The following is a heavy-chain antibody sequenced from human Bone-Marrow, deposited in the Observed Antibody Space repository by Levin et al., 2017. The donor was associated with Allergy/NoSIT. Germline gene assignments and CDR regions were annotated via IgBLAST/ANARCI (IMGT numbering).Heavy chain of an antibody. Sequence: SVKVSCATSGDSFSRFAISWVRQAPGQGLEWMGVFTPVSGSAIYAQKFQGRVTITADRSTTTVYMELSSLRSDDTAVYYCAREGGVDAGYFFDYWGQGTLVTVSP. CDR2: FTPVSGSA. D-gene: IGHD2-8*01. CDR1: GDSFSRFA. J-gene: IGHJ4*02. CDR3: AREGGVDAGYFFDY. V-gene: IGHV1-69*06.